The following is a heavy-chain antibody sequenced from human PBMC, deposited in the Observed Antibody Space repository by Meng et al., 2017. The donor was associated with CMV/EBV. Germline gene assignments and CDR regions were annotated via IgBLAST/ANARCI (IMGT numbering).Heavy chain of an antibody. CDR1: GFTFSSYA. CDR2: IYSGGSST. J-gene: IGHJ4*02. D-gene: IGHD6-13*01. Sequence: GGSLRLSCAASGFTFSSYAMSWVRQAPRKGLEWVSVIYSGGSSTYYADSVKGRFTVSRDNSKNTLYLQMNSLRAEDTALYYCAKAFSASWYREYYDDWGQGTLVTVSS. V-gene: IGHV3-23*03. CDR3: AKAFSASWYREYYDD.